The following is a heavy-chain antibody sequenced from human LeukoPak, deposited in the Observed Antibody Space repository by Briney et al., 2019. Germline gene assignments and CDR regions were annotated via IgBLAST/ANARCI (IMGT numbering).Heavy chain of an antibody. J-gene: IGHJ4*02. V-gene: IGHV3-48*01. CDR2: ISRSISDI. Sequence: PGGSLRLSCAASGFTFSSYSMNWVRQAPGKGLEWVSYISRSISDIYYADSVKGRFTISRDNAKNSLYLQMNSLRAEDTAVYYCVRTSNFDSWGQGTLVTLSS. CDR1: GFTFSSYS. D-gene: IGHD2/OR15-2a*01. CDR3: VRTSNFDS.